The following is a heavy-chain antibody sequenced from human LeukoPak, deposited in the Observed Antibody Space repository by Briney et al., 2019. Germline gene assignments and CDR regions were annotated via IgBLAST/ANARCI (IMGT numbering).Heavy chain of an antibody. CDR3: ARDLTGRGY. CDR2: ISYDGSNN. J-gene: IGHJ4*02. Sequence: GRSLRLSCAASGFTFSSYAMHWVRQAPGKGLEGVAVISYDGSNNYYADSVKGRFTISRDNSKNTLYLQMNSLTAEDTAVYYCARDLTGRGYWGQGTLVTVSS. V-gene: IGHV3-30*01. CDR1: GFTFSSYA. D-gene: IGHD1-14*01.